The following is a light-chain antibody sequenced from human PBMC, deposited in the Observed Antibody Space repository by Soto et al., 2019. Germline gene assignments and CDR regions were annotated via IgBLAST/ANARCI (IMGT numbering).Light chain of an antibody. V-gene: IGKV3-11*01. CDR3: QQRSNWPPLT. CDR2: DAS. J-gene: IGKJ1*01. Sequence: EIVLTQSPATLSLSPGERATLSCRASQSVSSYLAWYQQKPGQAPRLLIYDASNRATGIPARFSCSGSGTDFTLTISSLEPEDFAVYYCQQRSNWPPLTFGQGNKVEIK. CDR1: QSVSSY.